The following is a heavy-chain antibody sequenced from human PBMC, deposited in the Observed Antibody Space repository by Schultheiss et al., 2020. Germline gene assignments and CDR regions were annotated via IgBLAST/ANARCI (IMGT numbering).Heavy chain of an antibody. Sequence: GGSLRLSCAASGFTFSSYAMSWVRQAPGKGLEWVSAISGSGGSTYYADSVKGRFTISRDNSKNTLYLQMNSLRAEDTAVYYCAKYGRYYDSSGYQTNWGQGTLVTVSS. V-gene: IGHV3-23*01. CDR1: GFTFSSYA. J-gene: IGHJ4*02. CDR2: ISGSGGST. CDR3: AKYGRYYDSSGYQTN. D-gene: IGHD3-22*01.